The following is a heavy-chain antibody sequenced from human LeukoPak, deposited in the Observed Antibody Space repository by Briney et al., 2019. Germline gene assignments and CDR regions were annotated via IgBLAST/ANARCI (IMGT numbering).Heavy chain of an antibody. V-gene: IGHV3-21*01. Sequence: PGGSLRLSCAASGFTFSSYSTNWVRQAPGKGLEWVSSISSSSSYIYYADSVKGQFTISRDNAKNSLYLQMNSLRAEDTAVYYCARLERDGYNDPGDYWGQGTLVTVSS. CDR3: ARLERDGYNDPGDY. CDR1: GFTFSSYS. CDR2: ISSSSSYI. D-gene: IGHD5-24*01. J-gene: IGHJ4*02.